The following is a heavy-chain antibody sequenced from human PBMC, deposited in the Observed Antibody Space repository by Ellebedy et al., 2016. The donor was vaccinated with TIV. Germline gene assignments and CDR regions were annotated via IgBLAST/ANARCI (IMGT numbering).Heavy chain of an antibody. Sequence: GESLKISCPASGFTFITYTMNWLRQAPAKGLEWVSSISGGSGYKYYADSVKGRFTISRDNAKNSLYLQMNSLTAEDTAVYYCARTGGVPAAMGNWFDRWGQGTLVTVSS. CDR3: ARTGGVPAAMGNWFDR. CDR1: GFTFITYT. CDR2: ISGGSGYK. V-gene: IGHV3-21*01. J-gene: IGHJ5*02. D-gene: IGHD2-2*01.